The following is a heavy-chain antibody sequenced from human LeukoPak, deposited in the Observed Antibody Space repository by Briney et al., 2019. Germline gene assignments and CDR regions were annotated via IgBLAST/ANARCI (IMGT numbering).Heavy chain of an antibody. CDR1: GFTIHSYC. CDR3: ARDIEAAGLLLDY. Sequence: GGNLRLSCAASGFTIHSYCRSWVRQAPGKEREWVANIKYDGSAKYYVDSVKGRFTISRDNAKNSLYLQMNSLRAEDTAVYYCARDIEAAGLLLDYWGQGTLVTVSS. CDR2: IKYDGSAK. D-gene: IGHD6-13*01. V-gene: IGHV3-7*01. J-gene: IGHJ4*02.